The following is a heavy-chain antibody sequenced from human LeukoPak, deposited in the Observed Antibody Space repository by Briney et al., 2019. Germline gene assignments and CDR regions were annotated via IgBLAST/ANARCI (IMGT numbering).Heavy chain of an antibody. J-gene: IGHJ4*02. CDR1: GSTFSSYA. D-gene: IGHD3-22*01. Sequence: GRSLRLSCAASGSTFSSYAMHWVRQAPGKGLEWVAVISYDGSNKYYADSVKGRFTISRDNSKNTLYLQMNSLRAEDTAVYYCARGGAGYYYDSSGYWVLDYWGQGTLVTVSS. CDR3: ARGGAGYYYDSSGYWVLDY. V-gene: IGHV3-30*01. CDR2: ISYDGSNK.